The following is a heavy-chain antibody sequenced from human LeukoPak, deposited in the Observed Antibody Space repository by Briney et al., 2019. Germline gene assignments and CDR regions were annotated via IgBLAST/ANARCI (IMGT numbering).Heavy chain of an antibody. CDR3: AKEVVSGWFEGVDP. CDR1: GFTFSSYG. D-gene: IGHD3-10*01. J-gene: IGHJ5*02. CDR2: ISYDGSNK. V-gene: IGHV3-30*18. Sequence: GGSLRLSCAASGFTFSSYGMHWVRQAPGKGLEWVAVISYDGSNKYYADSVEGRFTISRDNSKNTLYLQMNSLRAEDTAVYYCAKEVVSGWFEGVDPWGQGTLVTVSS.